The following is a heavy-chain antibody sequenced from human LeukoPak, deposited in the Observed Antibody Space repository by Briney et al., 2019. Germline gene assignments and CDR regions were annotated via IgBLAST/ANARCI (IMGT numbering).Heavy chain of an antibody. D-gene: IGHD3-3*01. Sequence: PGGSLKLSCAASGFTFSGSAMHWVRQASGKGLEWVGRIRSKANSYATAYAASVKGRFTISRDDSKNTAYLQMNSLKTEDTAVYYCVTTCYDFWSGYLFDYWGQGTLVTVSS. J-gene: IGHJ4*02. CDR2: IRSKANSYAT. CDR3: VTTCYDFWSGYLFDY. CDR1: GFTFSGSA. V-gene: IGHV3-73*01.